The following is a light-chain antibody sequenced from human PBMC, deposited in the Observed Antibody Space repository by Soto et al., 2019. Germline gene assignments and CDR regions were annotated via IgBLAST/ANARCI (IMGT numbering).Light chain of an antibody. Sequence: DIQMTQSPSSLSASVGDRVTITCQVSQDISNYLNWYQQKPGKAPKLLIYDASNLETGVPSRFSGSGSGTDFTFSIRSLQPEDIGTYYCQQYDNLPLTFGGGTKVEIK. V-gene: IGKV1-33*01. J-gene: IGKJ4*01. CDR2: DAS. CDR3: QQYDNLPLT. CDR1: QDISNY.